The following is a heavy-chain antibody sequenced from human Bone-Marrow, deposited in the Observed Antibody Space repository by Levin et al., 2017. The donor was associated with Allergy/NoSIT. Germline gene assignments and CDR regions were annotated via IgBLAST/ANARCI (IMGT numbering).Heavy chain of an antibody. CDR1: GFSFITSW. J-gene: IGHJ4*02. CDR3: ARGIAVAPGYFDY. D-gene: IGHD6-19*01. CDR2: LRGDSGEI. V-gene: IGHV3-74*01. Sequence: PGGSLRLSCAASGFSFITSWMHWVRQAPGKGLVWVSRLRGDSGEINYADAVKGRFTISRDNVKNTVFMQMNSLRGDDTAVYHCARGIAVAPGYFDYWGQGTLVTVSS.